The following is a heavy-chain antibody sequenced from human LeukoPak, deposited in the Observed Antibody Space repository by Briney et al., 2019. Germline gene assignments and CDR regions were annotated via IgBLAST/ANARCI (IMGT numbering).Heavy chain of an antibody. CDR3: ARVAGGNSPYYFDH. Sequence: GGSLRLSCAASGFTFSSYSMNWVRQAPGKGLEWGSSISSSSSYIYYADSVKGRFTISRDNAENTLYLQMNSLRAEDTAVYYCARVAGGNSPYYFDHWGQGTLVTVSS. D-gene: IGHD4-23*01. CDR1: GFTFSSYS. V-gene: IGHV3-21*01. J-gene: IGHJ4*02. CDR2: ISSSSSYI.